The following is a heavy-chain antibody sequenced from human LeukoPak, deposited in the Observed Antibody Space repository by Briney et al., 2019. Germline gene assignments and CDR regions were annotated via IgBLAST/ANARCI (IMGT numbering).Heavy chain of an antibody. J-gene: IGHJ6*02. CDR1: GFTFSKSA. V-gene: IGHV1-58*01. D-gene: IGHD4-11*01. CDR2: IVVGSGNT. CDR3: AAGLRGPTVTGKYYYYGMDV. Sequence: SVKVSCKASGFTFSKSALQWVRQARGQRLEWIGWIVVGSGNTDYAQKFQERVTITRDMFTSTAYMELSSLRSEDTAVYYCAAGLRGPTVTGKYYYYGMDVWGQGTTVTVSS.